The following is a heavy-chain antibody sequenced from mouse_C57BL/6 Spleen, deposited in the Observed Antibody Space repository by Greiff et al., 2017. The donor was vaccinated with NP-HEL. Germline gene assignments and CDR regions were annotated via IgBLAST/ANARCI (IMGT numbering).Heavy chain of an antibody. V-gene: IGHV5-9-1*02. CDR3: TRGIYYDYDLYYFDY. J-gene: IGHJ2*01. CDR1: GFTFSSYA. CDR2: ISSGGDYI. D-gene: IGHD2-4*01. Sequence: EVKVVESGEGLVKPGGSLKLSCAASGFTFSSYAMSWVRQTPEKRLEWVAYISSGGDYIYYADTVKGRFTNSRDNARNTLYLQMSSLKSEDTAMYYCTRGIYYDYDLYYFDYWGQGTTLTVSS.